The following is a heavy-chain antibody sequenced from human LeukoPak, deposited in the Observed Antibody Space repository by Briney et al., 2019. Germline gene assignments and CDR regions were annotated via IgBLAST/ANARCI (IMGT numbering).Heavy chain of an antibody. CDR2: IYYSGST. D-gene: IGHD3-10*01. V-gene: IGHV4-59*08. CDR1: GGSISSYY. J-gene: IGHJ4*02. CDR3: ARVSYYGSGSPGFDY. Sequence: SETLSLTCTVSGGSISSYYWSWIRQPPGKGLEWIGYIYYSGSTYYNPSLKSRVTISVDTSKNQFSLKLSSVTAADTAVYYCARVSYYGSGSPGFDYWGQGTLVTVSS.